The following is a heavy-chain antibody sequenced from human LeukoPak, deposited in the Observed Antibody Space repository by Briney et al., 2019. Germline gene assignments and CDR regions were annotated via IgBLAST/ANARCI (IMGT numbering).Heavy chain of an antibody. CDR3: ARVGATGATADN. Sequence: ASVKVSCKASGYIFTTYYMHWLRQAPGQGPEWMGIINPRGGSTDYAQKFQGRVTMTSDASTSTVYMELKSLRSEDTAVYFCARVGATGATADNWGQGTLVTVSS. D-gene: IGHD2-21*02. V-gene: IGHV1-46*01. CDR1: GYIFTTYY. J-gene: IGHJ4*02. CDR2: INPRGGST.